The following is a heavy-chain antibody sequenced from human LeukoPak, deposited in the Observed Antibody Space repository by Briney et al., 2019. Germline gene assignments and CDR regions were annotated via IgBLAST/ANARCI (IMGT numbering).Heavy chain of an antibody. Sequence: PGGSLRLSCAASGFTFSLYSMNWVRQAPGKGLEWVPSISSRSSYVYYADSLKGRFTMSRDNAKKSLYLQMNSLRAEDTAVYYCAREETGSGSYFDSWGQGTLVTVSS. J-gene: IGHJ4*02. V-gene: IGHV3-21*01. CDR2: ISSRSSYV. D-gene: IGHD1-26*01. CDR1: GFTFSLYS. CDR3: AREETGSGSYFDS.